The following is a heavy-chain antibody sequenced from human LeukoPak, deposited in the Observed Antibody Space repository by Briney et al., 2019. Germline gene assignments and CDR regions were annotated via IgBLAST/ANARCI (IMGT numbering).Heavy chain of an antibody. CDR1: GGSISSGGYY. D-gene: IGHD6-13*01. J-gene: IGHJ5*02. CDR3: ARRVTAAPNWFDP. CDR2: IYYSGST. Sequence: SETLSLTCTVSGGSISSGGYYWSWIRQHPGKGLEWIGYIYYSGSTYYNPSLKSRVTISVDTSKNQFSLKLSSVTAADTAVYYCARRVTAAPNWFDPWGQGTLVTVSS. V-gene: IGHV4-31*03.